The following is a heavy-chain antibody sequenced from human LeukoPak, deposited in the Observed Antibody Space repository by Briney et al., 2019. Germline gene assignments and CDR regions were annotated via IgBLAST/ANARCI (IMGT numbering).Heavy chain of an antibody. D-gene: IGHD3-22*01. CDR3: ARPCYESSGLYVDAFDI. J-gene: IGHJ3*02. CDR2: INPNSGGT. Sequence: ASVKVSRKASGYTLTAYYLHWVRQAPGQGLEWMGRINPNSGGTTYAQKFQGRVTMTRDTSIGTAYMELSSLRSDDTAVSYCARPCYESSGLYVDAFDIWGQGTMVTVSS. CDR1: GYTLTAYY. V-gene: IGHV1-2*06.